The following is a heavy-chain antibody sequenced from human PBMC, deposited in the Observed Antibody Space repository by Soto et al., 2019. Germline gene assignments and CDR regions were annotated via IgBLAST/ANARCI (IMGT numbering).Heavy chain of an antibody. CDR1: GVSVASNY. Sequence: PGGSLRLSCAASGVSVASNYMTWVRQSPGKGLEWVSVMYSNGRRYYGDYVKSRLTVSRDSPKNTLYLKMYSLRAEDTAVYYGVCESGSAVTYYYSYGIDVWGQGTTVTVSS. CDR3: VCESGSAVTYYYSYGIDV. V-gene: IGHV3-53*01. CDR2: MYSNGRR. J-gene: IGHJ6*02. D-gene: IGHD4-17*01.